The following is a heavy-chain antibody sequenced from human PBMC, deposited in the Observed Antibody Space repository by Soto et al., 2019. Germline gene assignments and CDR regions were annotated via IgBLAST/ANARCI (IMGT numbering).Heavy chain of an antibody. CDR1: GGSIISYY. CDR3: ARDGLHLYGMDV. Sequence: PSETLSLTCTVSGGSIISYYWSCIRQPTGKGLEWIGYIYYSGSTNYNPSLKSRVTISVDTSKNQFSLKLSSVTAADTAVYYCARDGLHLYGMDVWGQGTTVTVSS. CDR2: IYYSGST. J-gene: IGHJ6*02. D-gene: IGHD5-12*01. V-gene: IGHV4-59*01.